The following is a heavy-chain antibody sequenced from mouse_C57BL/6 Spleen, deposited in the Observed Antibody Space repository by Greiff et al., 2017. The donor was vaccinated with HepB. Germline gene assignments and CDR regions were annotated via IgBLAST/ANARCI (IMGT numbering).Heavy chain of an antibody. D-gene: IGHD1-1*01. V-gene: IGHV1-56*01. CDR3: ACSSYEFDY. Sequence: QVQLQQSGPELVRPGASVKISCKAPGYTFTSHWMQWVSQMPGQGLEWIGEIFPGSGSTNYNEKFKGKATLTVDTSSSTRYMQLSSLTSEDSAVYFYACSSYEFDYWGQGTLVTVSA. CDR2: IFPGSGST. J-gene: IGHJ3*01. CDR1: GYTFTSHW.